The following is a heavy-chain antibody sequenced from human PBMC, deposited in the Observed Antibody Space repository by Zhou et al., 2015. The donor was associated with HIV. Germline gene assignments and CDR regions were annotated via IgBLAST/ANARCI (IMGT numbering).Heavy chain of an antibody. J-gene: IGHJ6*02. V-gene: IGHV1-69*01. Sequence: QVQLVQSGAEVKKPGSSVKVSCKASGGSFTYHAISWVRQAPGQGLEWMGGTIPVLGTTNYAQRFQGRVTITADESTNTAYMDLSSLRSDDTAVYFCARDPYRPRVSGNYYYGMDVWGQGTTVTVSS. CDR1: GGSFTYHA. D-gene: IGHD6-13*01. CDR3: ARDPYRPRVSGNYYYGMDV. CDR2: TIPVLGTT.